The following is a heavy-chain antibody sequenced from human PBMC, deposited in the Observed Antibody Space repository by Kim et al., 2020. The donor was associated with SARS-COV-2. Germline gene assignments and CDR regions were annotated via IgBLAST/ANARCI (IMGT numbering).Heavy chain of an antibody. CDR1: GGSISSGGYY. V-gene: IGHV4-31*03. CDR3: ARRGNGGRTESGYWYFDL. CDR2: IYYSGST. D-gene: IGHD2-8*01. J-gene: IGHJ2*01. Sequence: SETLSLTCTVSGGSISSGGYYWSWIRQHPGKGLEWIGYIYYSGSTYYNPSLKSRVTISVDTSKNQFSLKLSSVTAADTAVYYCARRGNGGRTESGYWYFDLWGRGTLVTVSS.